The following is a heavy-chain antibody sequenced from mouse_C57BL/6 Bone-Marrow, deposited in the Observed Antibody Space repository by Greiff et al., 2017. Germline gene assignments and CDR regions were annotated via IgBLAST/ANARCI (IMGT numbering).Heavy chain of an antibody. CDR2: IYPGSGST. CDR3: AREGAGFAY. Sequence: QVQLQQSGAELVKPGASVKMSCKASGYTFTSYWITWVKQRPGQGLEWIGDIYPGSGSTNYNEKFKSKATLTVDKSSSTAYMQLSSLASEDAAVYYCAREGAGFAYWGQGTLVTVS. D-gene: IGHD6-1*01. V-gene: IGHV1-55*01. CDR1: GYTFTSYW. J-gene: IGHJ3*01.